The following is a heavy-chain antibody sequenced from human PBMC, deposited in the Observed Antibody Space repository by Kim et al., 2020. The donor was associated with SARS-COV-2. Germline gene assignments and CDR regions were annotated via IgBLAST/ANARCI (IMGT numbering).Heavy chain of an antibody. CDR1: GGTFSSYA. J-gene: IGHJ4*02. Sequence: SVKVSCKASGGTFSSYAISWVRQAPGQGLEWMGRIIPILGIANYAQKFQGRVTITADKSTSTAYMELSSLRSEDTAVYYCARESGGLGSSWYHWGQGTLVTVSS. CDR2: IIPILGIA. D-gene: IGHD6-13*01. CDR3: ARESGGLGSSWYH. V-gene: IGHV1-69*04.